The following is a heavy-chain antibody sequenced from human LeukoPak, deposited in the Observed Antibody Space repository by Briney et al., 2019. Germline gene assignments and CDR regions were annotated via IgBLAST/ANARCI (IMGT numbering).Heavy chain of an antibody. V-gene: IGHV4-59*02. Sequence: ASETLSLTCTVSGASVSAYYWTWIRQPPGKRLEWLGYIHDSGSANYNPSLNSRLTMSLDASKNQFSLKLSSVSAADTAVYYCVQVRLAGLFDPWGQGTLVTVSS. CDR2: IHDSGSA. CDR1: GASVSAYY. J-gene: IGHJ5*02. CDR3: VQVRLAGLFDP. D-gene: IGHD3-3*02.